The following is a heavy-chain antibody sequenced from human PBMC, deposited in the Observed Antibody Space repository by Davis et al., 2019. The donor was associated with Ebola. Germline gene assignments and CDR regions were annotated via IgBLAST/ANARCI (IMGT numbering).Heavy chain of an antibody. Sequence: AASVQVSCKASGYTFTSYYMHWVRQAPGQGLEWMGIINPSGGSTSYAQKFQGRVTITADESTSTAYMELSSLRSEDTAVYYCARGGYYYDSSGYYRGLDYWGQGTLVTVSS. J-gene: IGHJ4*02. CDR1: GYTFTSYY. CDR2: INPSGGST. V-gene: IGHV1-46*01. CDR3: ARGGYYYDSSGYYRGLDY. D-gene: IGHD3-22*01.